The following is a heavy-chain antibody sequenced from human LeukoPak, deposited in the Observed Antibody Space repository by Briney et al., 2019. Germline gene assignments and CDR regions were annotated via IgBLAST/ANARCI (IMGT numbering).Heavy chain of an antibody. Sequence: SETLSLTCAVYGGSFSGYYWSWIRQPPGKGLEWIGEINHSGSTNYNPSLKSRVTISVDTSKNQFSLKLSSVTAADTAVYYCARVTGYCSSTGCYFGRSQRSTYGMDVWGQGTTVTVSS. D-gene: IGHD2-2*01. CDR1: GGSFSGYY. V-gene: IGHV4-34*01. J-gene: IGHJ6*02. CDR3: ARVTGYCSSTGCYFGRSQRSTYGMDV. CDR2: INHSGST.